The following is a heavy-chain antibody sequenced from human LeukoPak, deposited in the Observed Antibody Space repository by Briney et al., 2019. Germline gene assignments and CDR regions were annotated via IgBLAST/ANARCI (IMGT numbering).Heavy chain of an antibody. V-gene: IGHV4-59*08. D-gene: IGHD3/OR15-3a*01. J-gene: IGHJ4*02. Sequence: SETLSLTCTVSGGSISSYYWSWIRQPPGKGLEWIGYIYYSGSPYYNPSLKSRVTISVDTSKNQFSLKVISVTAADTAVYYCARWRTARTGFDYWGQGTLVTVSS. CDR1: GGSISSYY. CDR3: ARWRTARTGFDY. CDR2: IYYSGSP.